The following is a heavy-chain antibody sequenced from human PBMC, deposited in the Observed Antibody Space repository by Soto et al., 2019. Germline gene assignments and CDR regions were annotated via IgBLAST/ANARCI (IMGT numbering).Heavy chain of an antibody. CDR1: GFSLSTSGVG. V-gene: IGHV2-5*02. CDR2: IYWDDDK. J-gene: IGHJ4*02. Sequence: QITLKESGPTLVKPTQTLTLTCTFSGFSLSTSGVGVGWIRQPPGKALEWLTLIYWDDDKRYSPSLNSRLSLPTDTSKHQVGLTTTSMDPVDTGTYYCAHKGDGYRGFKYGGQGTLVTVSS. CDR3: AHKGDGYRGFKY. D-gene: IGHD5-12*01.